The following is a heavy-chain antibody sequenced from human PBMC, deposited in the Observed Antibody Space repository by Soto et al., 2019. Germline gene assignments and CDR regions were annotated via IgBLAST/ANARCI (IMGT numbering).Heavy chain of an antibody. V-gene: IGHV4-34*09. CDR3: AREHDYLNWFDP. D-gene: IGHD4-17*01. CDR2: IYYSGST. Sequence: SETLSLTCAVYGGSFSGYYWSWIRQPPGKGLEWIGYIYYSGSTYYNPSPKSRVTISVDTSKNQFSLKLSSVTAADTAVYYCAREHDYLNWFDPWGQGTLVTSPQ. J-gene: IGHJ5*02. CDR1: GGSFSGYY.